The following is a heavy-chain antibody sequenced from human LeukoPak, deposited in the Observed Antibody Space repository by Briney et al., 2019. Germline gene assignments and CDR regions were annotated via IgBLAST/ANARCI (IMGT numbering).Heavy chain of an antibody. CDR2: INPNSGGT. Sequence: GASVKVSCKTSGYSFTDYYMHWVRQAPGQGLEWMGWINPNSGGTNYAQKFQGRVTMTRDTSISTAYMELSRLRSDDTAVYYCAKSYGSGSYYRGGHDYWGQGTLVTVSS. D-gene: IGHD3-10*01. V-gene: IGHV1-2*02. CDR3: AKSYGSGSYYRGGHDY. J-gene: IGHJ4*02. CDR1: GYSFTDYY.